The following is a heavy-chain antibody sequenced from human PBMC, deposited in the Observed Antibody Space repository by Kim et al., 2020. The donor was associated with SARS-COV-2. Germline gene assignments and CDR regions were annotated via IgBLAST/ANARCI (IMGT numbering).Heavy chain of an antibody. Sequence: PSLKSRVTISVDTSKNPFTLKLSSVTAADTAVYYCASGSHRGSSWYYFDYWGQGTLVTVSS. D-gene: IGHD6-13*01. J-gene: IGHJ4*02. CDR3: ASGSHRGSSWYYFDY. V-gene: IGHV4-31*02.